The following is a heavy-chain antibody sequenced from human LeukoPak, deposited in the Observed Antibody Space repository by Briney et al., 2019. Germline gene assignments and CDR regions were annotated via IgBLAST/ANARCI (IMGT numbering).Heavy chain of an antibody. CDR2: ISSTGGTT. D-gene: IGHD3-22*01. CDR1: GITFSSYG. J-gene: IGHJ3*02. Sequence: GGSLRLSCAASGITFSSYGMSWVRQAPGKGLEWVSSISSTGGTTYYADSVKGRFTISRDNSKNTLYLQMNSLRAEDMALYYCAKGDAYYDSGAFDIWGQGTMVTVSS. V-gene: IGHV3-23*01. CDR3: AKGDAYYDSGAFDI.